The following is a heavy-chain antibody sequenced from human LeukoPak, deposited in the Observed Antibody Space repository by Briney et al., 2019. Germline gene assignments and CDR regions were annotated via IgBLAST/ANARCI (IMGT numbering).Heavy chain of an antibody. CDR1: GDSVSSDSAA. J-gene: IGHJ4*02. CDR3: ARGPYSSGWYVDY. CDR2: TYYRSKWYN. Sequence: SQTLSLTCAISGDSVSSDSAAWNWIRQSPSRGLEWLGRTYYRSKWYNDHAVSVKSRITINPDTSKNQFSLQLNSVTPEDTAVYYCARGPYSSGWYVDYWGQGTLVTVSS. D-gene: IGHD6-19*01. V-gene: IGHV6-1*01.